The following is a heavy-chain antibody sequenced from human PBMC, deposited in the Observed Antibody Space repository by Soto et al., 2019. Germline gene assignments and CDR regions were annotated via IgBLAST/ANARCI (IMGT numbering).Heavy chain of an antibody. CDR1: GFTFSSYV. CDR2: ISGSGGRK. J-gene: IGHJ6*02. Sequence: PGGSLRLSCAASGFTFSSYVMSWVRQAPGKGLEWVSAISGSGGRKYYADSVKGRFTISRDNSKDTLYLQMNSLSAEDTAVYYCASGGYWVYYGMDVWGQGTTVTVSS. D-gene: IGHD3-22*01. CDR3: ASGGYWVYYGMDV. V-gene: IGHV3-23*01.